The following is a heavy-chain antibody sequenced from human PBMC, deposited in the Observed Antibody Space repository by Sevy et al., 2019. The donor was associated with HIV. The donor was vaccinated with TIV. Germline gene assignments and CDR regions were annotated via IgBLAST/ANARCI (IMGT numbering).Heavy chain of an antibody. J-gene: IGHJ4*02. V-gene: IGHV1-18*01. CDR1: GYTFNIYG. Sequence: ASVKVSCKATGYTFNIYGISWVRQAPGQGLEWMGWISPYTGKTNYAQKPQGKVTMTTNKSTSTAYMDLRSLRSDDTAVYYCARDRQEGYFDYWGQGTLVTVSS. CDR2: ISPYTGKT. CDR3: ARDRQEGYFDY.